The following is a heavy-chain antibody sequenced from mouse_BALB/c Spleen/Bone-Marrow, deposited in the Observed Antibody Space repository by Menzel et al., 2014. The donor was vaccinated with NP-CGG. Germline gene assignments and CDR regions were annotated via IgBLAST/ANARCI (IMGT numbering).Heavy chain of an antibody. D-gene: IGHD2-2*01. V-gene: IGHV1S56*01. Sequence: VQLQQSGPELVKPGASVRISCKASGYTFTRYYIQWMKQRPGQGLEWIGWIYPGNVNTKYNEKFKGKATLTADKSSSTAYMQLSSLTSEDSAVYFCAMWLRRDYYAMDHWGQGTSVTVSS. CDR3: AMWLRRDYYAMDH. J-gene: IGHJ4*01. CDR2: IYPGNVNT. CDR1: GYTFTRYY.